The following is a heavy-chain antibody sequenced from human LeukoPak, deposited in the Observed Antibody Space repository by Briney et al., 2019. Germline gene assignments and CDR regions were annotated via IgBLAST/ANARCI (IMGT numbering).Heavy chain of an antibody. Sequence: GGSLRLSCAASGFTFTKNWMHWVRQTPGKGLVWVSYIKNDGSATSYVDFVKGRFTISRDNARNTLYLQMNGLRVEDTAVYYCARSVYDSGGYYRVLDYWGQGTLVTVSS. CDR3: ARSVYDSGGYYRVLDY. D-gene: IGHD3-22*01. CDR2: IKNDGSAT. J-gene: IGHJ4*02. V-gene: IGHV3-74*01. CDR1: GFTFTKNW.